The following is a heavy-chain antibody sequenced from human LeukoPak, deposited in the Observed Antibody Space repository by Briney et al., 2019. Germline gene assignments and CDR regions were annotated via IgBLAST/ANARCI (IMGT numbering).Heavy chain of an antibody. CDR2: IYPGDSDT. J-gene: IGHJ4*02. V-gene: IGHV5-51*01. Sequence: GESLKISCKDSGYSFTSYWIGWVRQMPGKGLEWMGIIYPGDSDTTTSPSFQGQVTISADKSISTAYLQWSSLKASDTAMYYCARGYNYGSVTFDYWGQGTLVTVSS. D-gene: IGHD5-18*01. CDR3: ARGYNYGSVTFDY. CDR1: GYSFTSYW.